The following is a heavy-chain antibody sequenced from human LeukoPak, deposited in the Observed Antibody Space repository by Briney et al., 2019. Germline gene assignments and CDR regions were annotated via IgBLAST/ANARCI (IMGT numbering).Heavy chain of an antibody. J-gene: IGHJ4*02. D-gene: IGHD6-25*01. CDR3: ARESIAAEIDY. Sequence: SVKVSCKASGGTFSSYAISWVRQAPGQGLEWMGRIIPILGIANYAQKFQGRVTITADKSTSTACMELSSLRSEDTAVYYCARESIAAEIDYWGQGTLVTVSS. CDR1: GGTFSSYA. V-gene: IGHV1-69*04. CDR2: IIPILGIA.